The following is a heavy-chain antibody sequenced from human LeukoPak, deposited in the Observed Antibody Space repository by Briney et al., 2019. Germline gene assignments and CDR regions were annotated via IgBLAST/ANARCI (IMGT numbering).Heavy chain of an antibody. CDR2: ISYDGSNK. Sequence: QAGGSLRLSCAASGFTFSSYAMHWVRQAPGKGLEWVAVISYDGSNKYYADSMKGRFTISRDNSKNTLYLQMNSLRAEDTAVYYCAKDAYWGQGTLVTVSS. CDR1: GFTFSSYA. V-gene: IGHV3-30*04. CDR3: AKDAY. J-gene: IGHJ4*02.